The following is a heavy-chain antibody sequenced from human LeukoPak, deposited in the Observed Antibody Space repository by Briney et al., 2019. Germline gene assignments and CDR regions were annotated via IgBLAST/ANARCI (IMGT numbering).Heavy chain of an antibody. J-gene: IGHJ6*02. V-gene: IGHV3-23*01. CDR3: AKDVGHCGSGSRSMDV. Sequence: GGSLRLSCAASGFTFSSYAMSWVRQAPGKGLEWVSAISGSGGSTYYADSVKGRFTISRDNSKNTLYLQMNSLRAEDTAVYYCAKDVGHCGSGSRSMDVWGQGTTVTVSS. CDR1: GFTFSSYA. D-gene: IGHD3-10*01. CDR2: ISGSGGST.